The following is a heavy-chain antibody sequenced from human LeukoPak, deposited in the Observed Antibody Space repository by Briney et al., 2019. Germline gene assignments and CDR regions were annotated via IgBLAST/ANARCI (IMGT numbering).Heavy chain of an antibody. Sequence: SETLSLTCAVYGGSFSGYYWSWIRQPPGKGLEWIGEINHSGSTNYNPSLKRRVTISVDTSKNQFSLKLSSVTAADTAVYYCARRGYSYGHLGDYFDYWGQGTLVTVSS. V-gene: IGHV4-34*01. CDR2: INHSGST. D-gene: IGHD5-18*01. J-gene: IGHJ4*02. CDR3: ARRGYSYGHLGDYFDY. CDR1: GGSFSGYY.